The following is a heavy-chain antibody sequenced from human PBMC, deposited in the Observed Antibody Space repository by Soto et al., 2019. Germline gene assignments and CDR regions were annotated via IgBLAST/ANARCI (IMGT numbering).Heavy chain of an antibody. V-gene: IGHV3-30*18. D-gene: IGHD1-1*01. Sequence: VQLVESGGGLVQPGGSLRLSCAASGFTFGSYWMSWVRQAPGKGLEWVALTSYDGNNEYYTDSVKGRFTISRDNSKNTLFLQMNSPRPEDTAVYYCAKDKGVFNWATSYFDYWGQGALVTVSS. CDR1: GFTFGSYW. CDR2: TSYDGNNE. CDR3: AKDKGVFNWATSYFDY. J-gene: IGHJ4*02.